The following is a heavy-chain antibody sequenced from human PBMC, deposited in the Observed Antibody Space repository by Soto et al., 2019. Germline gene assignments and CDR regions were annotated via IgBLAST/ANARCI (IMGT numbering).Heavy chain of an antibody. J-gene: IGHJ4*02. CDR1: GFTFTSSA. D-gene: IGHD2-21*01. CDR3: AADGDGYDQKVDY. V-gene: IGHV1-58*01. CDR2: IVVGSGNT. Sequence: SVKVSCKASGFTFTSSAVQWVRQARGQRLEWMGWIVVGSGNTNYAQRFQERVTITRDMSTSTAYMELSSLISEDTAVYYCAADGDGYDQKVDYWGQGTLVTV.